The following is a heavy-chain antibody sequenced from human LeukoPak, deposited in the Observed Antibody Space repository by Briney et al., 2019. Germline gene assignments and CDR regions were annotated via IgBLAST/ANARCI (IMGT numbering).Heavy chain of an antibody. V-gene: IGHV1-2*02. J-gene: IGHJ4*02. CDR3: ASLGYDILTGYYSPFDY. Sequence: ASVKVSCKASGHAFTGYYIRWVRQAPGQGLEWMGWINPNSGGTNYAQKFQGRVTMTRDTSISTAYMELSRLRSDDTAVYYCASLGYDILTGYYSPFDYWGQGTLVTVSS. D-gene: IGHD3-9*01. CDR2: INPNSGGT. CDR1: GHAFTGYY.